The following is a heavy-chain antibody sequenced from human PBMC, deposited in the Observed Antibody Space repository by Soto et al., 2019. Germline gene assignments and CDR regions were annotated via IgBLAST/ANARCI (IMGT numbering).Heavy chain of an antibody. CDR3: ARVSLGASTIADYSYYGMDV. CDR1: GFTFSGYS. D-gene: IGHD1-26*01. J-gene: IGHJ6*02. Sequence: EVQLVESGGGLVKPGGSLRLSCVASGFTFSGYSMNWVRQAPGKGLEWVSCISASSGYIYYADSVKGRFTISRDNAENSLYLQMNSLRAEDTAVYYCARVSLGASTIADYSYYGMDVWGQGTTVTVSS. CDR2: ISASSGYI. V-gene: IGHV3-21*01.